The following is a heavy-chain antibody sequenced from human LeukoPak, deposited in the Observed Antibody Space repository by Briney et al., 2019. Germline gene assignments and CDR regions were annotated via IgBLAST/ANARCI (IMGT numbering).Heavy chain of an antibody. CDR2: ISWDGGST. CDR3: AKAASPKSRRYGMDV. Sequence: GGSLRLSCAASGFTFDDYAMHWVRQAPGKGLESVSLISWDGGSTYYADSVKGRFTISRDNSKNSLYLQMNSLRAEDTALYYCAKAASPKSRRYGMDVWGKGTTVTVSS. V-gene: IGHV3-43D*04. J-gene: IGHJ6*04. CDR1: GFTFDDYA.